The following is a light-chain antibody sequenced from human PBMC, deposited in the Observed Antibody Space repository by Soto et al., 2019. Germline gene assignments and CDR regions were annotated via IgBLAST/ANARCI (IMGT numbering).Light chain of an antibody. CDR1: SSNIGSNY. V-gene: IGLV1-47*01. CDR3: AAWDDSLNGWV. Sequence: QPVLTQPPSASGTPGQRVTISCSGSSSNIGSNYVYWYHQLPGTAPKLVIYRNNQRPSGVPDRISGSKSGTSASLAISGLQSEDEADYYCAAWDDSLNGWVFGGGTKLTVL. CDR2: RNN. J-gene: IGLJ3*02.